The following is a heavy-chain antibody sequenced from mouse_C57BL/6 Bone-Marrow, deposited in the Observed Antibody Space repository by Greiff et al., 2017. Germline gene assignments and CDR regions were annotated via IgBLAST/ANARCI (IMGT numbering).Heavy chain of an antibody. CDR3: ARDSANWYYFDY. J-gene: IGHJ2*01. D-gene: IGHD4-1*01. Sequence: EVKLVESGGGLVKPGGSLKLSCAASGFTFSDYGMHWVRQAPEKGLEWVAYISSGSSTIYYADTVKGRFTISRDNAKNTLFLQMTSLRSEDTAMYYCARDSANWYYFDYWGQGTTLTVSS. V-gene: IGHV5-17*01. CDR1: GFTFSDYG. CDR2: ISSGSSTI.